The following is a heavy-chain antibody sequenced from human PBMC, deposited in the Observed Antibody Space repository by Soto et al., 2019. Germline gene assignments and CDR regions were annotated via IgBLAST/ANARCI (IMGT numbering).Heavy chain of an antibody. CDR2: ISYDGSNK. CDR3: AQGPGLTLELRSVDP. V-gene: IGHV3-30*18. CDR1: GFTFSSYG. D-gene: IGHD1-7*01. J-gene: IGHJ5*02. Sequence: QVQLVESGGGVVQPGRSLRLSCAASGFTFSSYGMHWVRQAPGKGLEWVAVISYDGSNKYYADSVKGRFTISRDNSKNTLYLQLNSLRAEDTAVYYCAQGPGLTLELRSVDPWGQGTLVTVS.